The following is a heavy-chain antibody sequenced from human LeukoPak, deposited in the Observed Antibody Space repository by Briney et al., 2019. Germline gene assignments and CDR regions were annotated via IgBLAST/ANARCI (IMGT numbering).Heavy chain of an antibody. CDR2: INPSGGST. CDR3: AREGEENDYVNWFDP. J-gene: IGHJ5*02. D-gene: IGHD4-17*01. Sequence: ASVKVSCKASGYTFTSYYMHWVRQAPGQGLEWMGIINPSGGSTSYAQKFQGRVTMTRDTSTSTVYMELSSLRSEDTAVYYCAREGEENDYVNWFDPWGQGTLVTVSS. CDR1: GYTFTSYY. V-gene: IGHV1-46*01.